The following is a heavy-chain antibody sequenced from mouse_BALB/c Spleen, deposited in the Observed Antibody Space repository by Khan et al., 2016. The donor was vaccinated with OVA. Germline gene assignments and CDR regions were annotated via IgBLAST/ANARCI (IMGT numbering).Heavy chain of an antibody. V-gene: IGHV2-9*02. J-gene: IGHJ3*01. CDR3: ARPYYGSDWFAY. D-gene: IGHD1-1*01. CDR1: GFSLTNYG. Sequence: QVQLKESGPGLVAPSQSLSFTCTASGFSLTNYGVHWVRQTPREGLEWLGVIWAGGSTKYNSASISRLQHSKNNSKNQVFLKMYGLHTNDKAIYCCARPYYGSDWFAYWGRGILVSGSA. CDR2: IWAGGST.